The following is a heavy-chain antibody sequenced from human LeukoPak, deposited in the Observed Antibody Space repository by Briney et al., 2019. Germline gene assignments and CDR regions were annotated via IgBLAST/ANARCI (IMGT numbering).Heavy chain of an antibody. CDR1: GFTFSSYS. D-gene: IGHD3-22*01. V-gene: IGHV3-21*01. Sequence: PGGSLRLSCAASGFTFSSYSMNWVRQAPGKGLEWVSSISSSSSYIYYADSVKGRFTISRDNAKNSLYLQMNSLRAEDTAVYYCAIGQYDSSGYPLALDYWSQGTLVTVSS. CDR3: AIGQYDSSGYPLALDY. J-gene: IGHJ4*02. CDR2: ISSSSSYI.